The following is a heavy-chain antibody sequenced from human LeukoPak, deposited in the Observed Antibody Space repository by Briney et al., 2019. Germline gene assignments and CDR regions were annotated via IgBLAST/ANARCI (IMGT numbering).Heavy chain of an antibody. V-gene: IGHV3-20*04. CDR1: GFTFDDYG. Sequence: GGSLRLSCAASGFTFDDYGMSWVRQAPGKGLEWVSGINWNGGSTGYADSVKGRFTISRDNAKNSLYLQMNSLRAEDTALYYCARTTMDDSGSSSGAFDIWGQGTMVTVSS. D-gene: IGHD1-26*01. J-gene: IGHJ3*02. CDR3: ARTTMDDSGSSSGAFDI. CDR2: INWNGGST.